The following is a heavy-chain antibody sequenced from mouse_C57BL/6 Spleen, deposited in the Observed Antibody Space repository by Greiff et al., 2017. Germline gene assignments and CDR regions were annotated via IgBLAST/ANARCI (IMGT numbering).Heavy chain of an antibody. Sequence: QVQLKASGAELVRPGASVTLSCKASGYTFTDYEMHWVKQTPVHGLEWIGAIDPETGGTAYNQKFKGKGILTADKSSCTAYIELRSLTSEDSAVYYCTRSAGNYYAMDYWGQGTSVTVSS. CDR1: GYTFTDYE. V-gene: IGHV1-15*01. J-gene: IGHJ4*01. CDR3: TRSAGNYYAMDY. CDR2: IDPETGGT.